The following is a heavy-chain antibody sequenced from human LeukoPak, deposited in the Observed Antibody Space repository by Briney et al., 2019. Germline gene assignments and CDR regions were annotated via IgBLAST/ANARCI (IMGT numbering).Heavy chain of an antibody. D-gene: IGHD1/OR15-1a*01. J-gene: IGHJ6*03. Sequence: GGSLKVSCEASGYTFTSHFIRWVRQAPGQGLEWMGIINPESGNTAYAQKLQGRITMTGGTSTSTDYMEMSSLRSEDTAMYYCAKDGNWNNLPGDYYYMDVWGKGTTVAVSS. CDR1: GYTFTSHF. CDR3: AKDGNWNNLPGDYYYMDV. V-gene: IGHV1-46*04. CDR2: INPESGNT.